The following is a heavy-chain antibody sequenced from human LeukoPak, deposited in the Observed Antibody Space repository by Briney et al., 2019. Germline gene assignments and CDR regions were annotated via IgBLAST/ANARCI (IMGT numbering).Heavy chain of an antibody. CDR1: GGSISSYY. J-gene: IGHJ3*02. CDR2: IYYSGST. CDR3: ARDTRGYSGYDLDAFDI. D-gene: IGHD5-12*01. Sequence: SETLSLTCTVSGGSISSYYWSWVRQPPGKGLEWIGYIYYSGSTNYNPSLKSRVTISVDTSKNQFSLKLSSVTAADTAVYYCARDTRGYSGYDLDAFDIWGQGTMVTVSS. V-gene: IGHV4-59*01.